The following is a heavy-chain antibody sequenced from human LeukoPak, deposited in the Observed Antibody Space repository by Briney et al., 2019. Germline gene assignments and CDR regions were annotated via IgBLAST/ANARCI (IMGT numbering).Heavy chain of an antibody. CDR3: ARVRVATIIFDY. J-gene: IGHJ4*02. V-gene: IGHV4-59*01. Sequence: PSETLSLTCTVSGGSTSSYYWSWIRQPPGKGLEWIGYIYYSGSTNYNPSLKSRVTISVDTSKNQFPLKLSSVTAADTAVYYCARVRVATIIFDYWGQGTLVTVSS. D-gene: IGHD5-12*01. CDR1: GGSTSSYY. CDR2: IYYSGST.